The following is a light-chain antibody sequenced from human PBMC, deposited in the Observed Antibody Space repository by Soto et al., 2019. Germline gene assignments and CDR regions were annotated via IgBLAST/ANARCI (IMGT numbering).Light chain of an antibody. CDR2: AAS. CDR1: QSINSY. J-gene: IGKJ3*01. Sequence: IQMTQSPSSLSASVGDRVTITCRASQSINSYLNWYQQKPGKAPKLLIYAASSLQSGVPSRFSGSGSGTDFTLTISSLQPEDFVTYYCQQTYSTPFTFGPGTKVDVK. CDR3: QQTYSTPFT. V-gene: IGKV1-39*01.